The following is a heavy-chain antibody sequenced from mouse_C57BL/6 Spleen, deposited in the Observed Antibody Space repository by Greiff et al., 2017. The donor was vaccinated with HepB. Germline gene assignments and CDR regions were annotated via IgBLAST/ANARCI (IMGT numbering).Heavy chain of an antibody. J-gene: IGHJ1*03. Sequence: EVKLVESGGGLVKPGGSLKLSCAASGFTFSSYTMSWVRQTPEKRLEWVATISGGGGNTYYPDSVKGRFTISRDNAKNTLYLQMSSLRSEDTALYYCARPYDGYWYFDVWGTGTTVTVSS. V-gene: IGHV5-9*01. CDR3: ARPYDGYWYFDV. CDR2: ISGGGGNT. D-gene: IGHD2-3*01. CDR1: GFTFSSYT.